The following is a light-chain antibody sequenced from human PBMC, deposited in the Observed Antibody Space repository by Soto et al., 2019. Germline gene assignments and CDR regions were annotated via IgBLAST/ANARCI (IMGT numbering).Light chain of an antibody. CDR3: QQYVTSPLT. CDR1: QSVSYSY. J-gene: IGKJ4*01. Sequence: EIVLTQSPGTLSLSPGERATLSCRASQSVSYSYLAWYQQKPGQAPRLLLYGASSRATGIPDRFSGSGSGTDFTLTISRLEPEDFAVYYCQQYVTSPLTFVGGTKVEIK. V-gene: IGKV3-20*01. CDR2: GAS.